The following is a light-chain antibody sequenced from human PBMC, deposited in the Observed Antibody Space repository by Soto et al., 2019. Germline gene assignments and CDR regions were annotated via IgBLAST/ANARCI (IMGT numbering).Light chain of an antibody. V-gene: IGLV2-8*01. CDR1: SRDVGGYNY. CDR2: GVT. Sequence: QSALTQPASVSGSPGQSITISCTGTSRDVGGYNYVSWHQQHPGKAPKLMIFGVTERPSGVPDRFSGSKSGNTASLTVSGLQADDEAIYYCYSYAGRNIWVFGGGTKLTVL. J-gene: IGLJ3*02. CDR3: YSYAGRNIWV.